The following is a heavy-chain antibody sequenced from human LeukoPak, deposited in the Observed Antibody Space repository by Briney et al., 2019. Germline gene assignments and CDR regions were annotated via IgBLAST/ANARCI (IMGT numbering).Heavy chain of an antibody. J-gene: IGHJ4*02. V-gene: IGHV1-18*01. Sequence: GASVKVSCKASGYTFTSYGISWVRQAPGQGLEWMGWISAYNGNTNYAQKFQGRVTITADKSTSTAYMELSSLRSEDTAVYYCASSPGMVSYYFDYWGQGTLVTVSS. CDR3: ASSPGMVSYYFDY. D-gene: IGHD1-26*01. CDR2: ISAYNGNT. CDR1: GYTFTSYG.